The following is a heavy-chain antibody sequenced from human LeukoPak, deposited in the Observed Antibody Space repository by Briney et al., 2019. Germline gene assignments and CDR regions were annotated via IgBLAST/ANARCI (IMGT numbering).Heavy chain of an antibody. Sequence: GGSLRLSCAASGFTFSNYAMSWVRQAPGKGLEWVSGISANSGGTYYADSVKGRFSISRDNSKNTLYLQMNSLRAEDTAVYYCAKDRRYSSSWYVDYWGQGTLVTVSS. CDR3: AKDRRYSSSWYVDY. J-gene: IGHJ4*02. V-gene: IGHV3-23*01. D-gene: IGHD6-13*01. CDR2: ISANSGGT. CDR1: GFTFSNYA.